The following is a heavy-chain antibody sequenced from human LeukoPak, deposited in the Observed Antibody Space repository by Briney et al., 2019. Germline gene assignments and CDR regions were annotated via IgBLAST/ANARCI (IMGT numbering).Heavy chain of an antibody. CDR3: AGGIAGNY. CDR1: GGSLSGYY. D-gene: IGHD6-13*01. V-gene: IGHV4-34*01. Sequence: SETLSLTCAVYGGSLSGYYWSWIRQPPGKGLEWIGEINHSGSTNYNPSLKSRVTISADTSKNQFSLKVNSVTAADTAVYYCAGGIAGNYWGQGTLVTVSS. J-gene: IGHJ4*02. CDR2: INHSGST.